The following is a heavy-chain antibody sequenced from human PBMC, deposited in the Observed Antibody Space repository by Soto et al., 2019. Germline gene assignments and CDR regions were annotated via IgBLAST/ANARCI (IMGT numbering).Heavy chain of an antibody. J-gene: IGHJ3*02. D-gene: IGHD6-6*01. CDR3: ARAMGSSPYFDI. Sequence: PGGSLRLSCAASGFTFTDYYINWIRQAPGKGLEWVSYISGSSIYTNYADSVKGRFTISRDYARNSVNLQMNSLRAEDTAAYYCARAMGSSPYFDIWGQGTKVTVSS. CDR2: ISGSSIYT. CDR1: GFTFTDYY. V-gene: IGHV3-11*06.